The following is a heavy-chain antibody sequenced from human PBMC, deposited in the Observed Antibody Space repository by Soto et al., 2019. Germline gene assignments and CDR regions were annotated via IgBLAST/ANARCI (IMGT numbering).Heavy chain of an antibody. CDR2: IKEDGSDK. D-gene: IGHD2-15*01. CDR3: ARDPGRGGPFFDY. V-gene: IGHV3-7*01. J-gene: IGHJ4*01. Sequence: EVQLVESGGGLVHPGGSLRLSCAASGFTFSNYWMDWVRQVPGKGLEWVANIKEDGSDKNYADSLKGRFTISRDNAKNSLYLQMNSLRAEDTAVYYCARDPGRGGPFFDYWGHGTLVTVSS. CDR1: GFTFSNYW.